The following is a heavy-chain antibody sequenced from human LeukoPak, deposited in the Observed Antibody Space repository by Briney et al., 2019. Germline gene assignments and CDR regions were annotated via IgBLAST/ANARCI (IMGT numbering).Heavy chain of an antibody. D-gene: IGHD2-2*01. CDR2: IYYSGST. CDR3: ARDIDIVVVPAAMRERYFDY. V-gene: IGHV4-59*01. Sequence: KASETLSLTCTVSGGSISSYYWSWIRQPPGKGLEWIGYIYYSGSTYYNPSLKSRVTISVDTSKNQFSLKLYSVTATDTAVYYCARDIDIVVVPAAMRERYFDYWGQGTLVTVSS. CDR1: GGSISSYY. J-gene: IGHJ4*02.